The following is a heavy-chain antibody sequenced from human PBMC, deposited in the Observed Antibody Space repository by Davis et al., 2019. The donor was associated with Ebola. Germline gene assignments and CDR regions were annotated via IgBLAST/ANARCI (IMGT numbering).Heavy chain of an antibody. Sequence: PGGSLRLSCAASGFTFSGSAMHWVRQPSGKGLEWVGRIRSKANSYATAYAASVKGRFTISRDDSKNTAYLQMNSLKTEDTAVYYCSSGWRNNDYWGQGTLVTVSS. D-gene: IGHD6-19*01. CDR1: GFTFSGSA. CDR3: SSGWRNNDY. CDR2: IRSKANSYAT. J-gene: IGHJ4*02. V-gene: IGHV3-73*01.